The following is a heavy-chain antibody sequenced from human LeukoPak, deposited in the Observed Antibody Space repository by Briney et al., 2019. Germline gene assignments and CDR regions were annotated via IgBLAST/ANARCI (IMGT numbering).Heavy chain of an antibody. V-gene: IGHV3-7*01. CDR2: IKQDGREK. Sequence: GGSLRLSCEASRFIFSNYWMTWVRQAPGKGLEWVANIKQDGREKYYVDSVKGRFTISRDNAKNSLYLQMNSLRAEDTAVYYCARFRTAMQLWKGCYFDYWGQGTLVTVSS. CDR3: ARFRTAMQLWKGCYFDY. J-gene: IGHJ4*02. CDR1: RFIFSNYW. D-gene: IGHD5-18*01.